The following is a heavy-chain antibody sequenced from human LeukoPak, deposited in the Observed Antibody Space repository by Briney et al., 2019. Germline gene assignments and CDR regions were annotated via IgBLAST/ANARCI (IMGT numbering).Heavy chain of an antibody. J-gene: IGHJ4*02. D-gene: IGHD3-10*01. CDR2: ISRSNSKT. CDR1: GITVSPYD. CDR3: AVSGY. V-gene: IGHV3-48*02. Sequence: GGSLRPSCAASGITVSPYDMNWIRQAPGKGLEWVSYISRSNSKTYYADSVRGRFTISRDNAKNALHLQMNSLRDEDTAVYYCAVSGYWGQGILVIVSS.